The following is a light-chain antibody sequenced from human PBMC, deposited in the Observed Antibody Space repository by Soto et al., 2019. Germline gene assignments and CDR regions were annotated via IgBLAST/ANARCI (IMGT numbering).Light chain of an antibody. V-gene: IGKV1-39*01. CDR2: VTS. CDR3: QQTYSAPGT. Sequence: DIQMTQSPSSLSASVGDRVTVTCRPSQNITKFLNWYQEKPGKAPKVLIHVTSNLENGVPSRFSGSGSGTEFTLTISSLQPEDFATYYCQQTYSAPGTFGQGTRVEV. CDR1: QNITKF. J-gene: IGKJ1*01.